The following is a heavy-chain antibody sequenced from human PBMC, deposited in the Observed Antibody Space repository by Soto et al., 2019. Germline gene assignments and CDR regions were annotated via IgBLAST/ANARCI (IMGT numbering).Heavy chain of an antibody. CDR2: IFYSGST. D-gene: IGHD2-2*01. CDR3: ARTGYCTTTNCYYHAFDI. V-gene: IGHV4-39*01. J-gene: IGHJ3*02. Sequence: SETLSLTCTVAGGYVSSSGYYWGWIRQPPGKGLEWIGTIFYSGSTYYNPSLKSRVTMSVDTSKNQFSLKLSSVTAADTAVYSCARTGYCTTTNCYYHAFDIWGQGTMVTVSS. CDR1: GGYVSSSGYY.